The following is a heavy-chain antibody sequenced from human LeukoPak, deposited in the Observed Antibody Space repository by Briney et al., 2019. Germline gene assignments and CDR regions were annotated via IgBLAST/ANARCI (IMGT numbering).Heavy chain of an antibody. CDR1: GGSISSSNW. J-gene: IGHJ4*02. V-gene: IGHV4-4*02. CDR2: INHSGST. CDR3: ARGTPGRRYVVVTKAFDY. D-gene: IGHD2-21*02. Sequence: SETLSLTCAVSGGSISSSNWWSWVRQPPGKGLEWIGEINHSGSTNYNPSLKSRVTISVDTSKNQFSLKLSSVTAADTAVYYCARGTPGRRYVVVTKAFDYWGQGTLVTVSS.